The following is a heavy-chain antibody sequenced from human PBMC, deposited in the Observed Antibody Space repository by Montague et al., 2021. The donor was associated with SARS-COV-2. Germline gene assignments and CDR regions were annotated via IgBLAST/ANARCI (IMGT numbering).Heavy chain of an antibody. CDR2: IHSGGET. Sequence: SLRLSCAASGITVSTNCMNWVRQAPGKGLEWVSVIHSGGETYYADSVKGRFTTSRDSPENTLYLQMNSLRPEDTAVYYCARVMSDSSGYYGYGMDVWGQGTTVTVSS. V-gene: IGHV3-66*02. J-gene: IGHJ6*02. CDR3: ARVMSDSSGYYGYGMDV. D-gene: IGHD3-22*01. CDR1: GITVSTNC.